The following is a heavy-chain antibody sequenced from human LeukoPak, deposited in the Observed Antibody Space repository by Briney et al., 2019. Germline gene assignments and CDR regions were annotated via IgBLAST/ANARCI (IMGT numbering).Heavy chain of an antibody. V-gene: IGHV1-18*01. Sequence: ASVTVSFQSSGYTFTNYVINWVRQAPGQGLEWVGWVSPNGGDTNYAENLQDRVSMTTDTSTNTAYMDLRSLRSDDTAIYYCARGSLVTFGGVIVPLASDYWGQGTPVTVSS. CDR2: VSPNGGDT. CDR1: GYTFTNYV. J-gene: IGHJ4*02. D-gene: IGHD3-16*02. CDR3: ARGSLVTFGGVIVPLASDY.